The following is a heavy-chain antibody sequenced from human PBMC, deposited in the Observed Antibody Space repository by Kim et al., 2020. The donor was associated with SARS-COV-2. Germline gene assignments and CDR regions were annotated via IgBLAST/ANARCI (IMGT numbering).Heavy chain of an antibody. CDR2: ISGDGGST. CDR3: AKDLRLITMISRGAFDI. D-gene: IGHD3-22*01. CDR1: GFTFDDYA. J-gene: IGHJ3*02. Sequence: GGSLRLFCAASGFTFDDYAMHWVRQAPGKGLEWVSLISGDGGSTYYADSVKGRFTISRDNSKNSLYLQMNSLRTEDTALYYCAKDLRLITMISRGAFDIWGQGTMVTVSS. V-gene: IGHV3-43*02.